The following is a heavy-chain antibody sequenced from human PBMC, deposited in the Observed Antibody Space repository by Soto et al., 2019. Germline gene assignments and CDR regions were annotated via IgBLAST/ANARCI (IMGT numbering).Heavy chain of an antibody. CDR2: LYWNDDK. CDR3: AHSPWGAAPDY. J-gene: IGHJ4*02. D-gene: IGHD3-16*01. Sequence: QITLKESGPTLVNPTATLTLTCTVSGFPLSARGVGVGWIRQPPGKALEWLAILYWNDDKRYSPSLKSRLTLTKDTSKNQVVLSMTNTDPVDTAKYYCAHSPWGAAPDYWGQGTLVTVSS. V-gene: IGHV2-5*01. CDR1: GFPLSARGVG.